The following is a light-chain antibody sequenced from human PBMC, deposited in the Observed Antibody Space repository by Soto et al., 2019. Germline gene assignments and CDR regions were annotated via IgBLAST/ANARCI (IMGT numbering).Light chain of an antibody. CDR3: QQYNNWPLT. CDR1: QGIASN. V-gene: IGKV3-15*01. J-gene: IGKJ4*01. Sequence: IVMTQSPATLSVSPGERVTLSCRASQGIASNLAWYQQKPGQAPRLLIYGASTRATGIPASFSGSESGTEFTLTISSLQSEDCAVYYCQQYNNWPLTFGGGTKVEIK. CDR2: GAS.